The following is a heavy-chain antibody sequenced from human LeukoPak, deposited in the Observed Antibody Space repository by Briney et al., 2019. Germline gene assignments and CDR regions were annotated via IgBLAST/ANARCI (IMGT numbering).Heavy chain of an antibody. D-gene: IGHD1-26*01. CDR3: ARLAALSGSYTYFDY. J-gene: IGHJ4*02. Sequence: ASVKVSCKASGGTFSSYAISWVRQAPGQGLEWMGGIIPIFGTANYAQKFQGRVTITTDESTSTAYMELSSLRSEDTAVYYCARLAALSGSYTYFDYWGQGTLVTVSS. V-gene: IGHV1-69*05. CDR1: GGTFSSYA. CDR2: IIPIFGTA.